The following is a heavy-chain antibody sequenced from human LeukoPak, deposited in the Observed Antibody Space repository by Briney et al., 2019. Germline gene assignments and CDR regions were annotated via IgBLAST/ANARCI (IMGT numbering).Heavy chain of an antibody. CDR1: GGSISSGDYY. CDR3: ARDWELGGWFDP. D-gene: IGHD1-26*01. CDR2: IYYSGST. J-gene: IGHJ5*02. V-gene: IGHV4-30-4*01. Sequence: SETLSLTCTVSGGSISSGDYYWSWIRQPPGKGLEWIGYIYYSGSTYYNPSLKSRVTISVDTSKNQFSLKLSSVTAADTAVYYCARDWELGGWFDPWGQGTLVTVSS.